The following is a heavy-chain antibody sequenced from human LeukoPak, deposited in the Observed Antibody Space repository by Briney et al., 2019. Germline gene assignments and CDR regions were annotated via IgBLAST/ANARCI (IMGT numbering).Heavy chain of an antibody. CDR1: GVSISSSNSY. V-gene: IGHV4-39*07. D-gene: IGHD1-26*01. Sequence: PSETLSLTCTVSGVSISSSNSYWGWIRQPPGKGLEWIGSIYYSGNTYYNPSLKSRVTISVDTSKNQFSLKLSSVTAADTAVYYCARGEWELRYWGQGTLVTVSS. J-gene: IGHJ4*02. CDR3: ARGEWELRY. CDR2: IYYSGNT.